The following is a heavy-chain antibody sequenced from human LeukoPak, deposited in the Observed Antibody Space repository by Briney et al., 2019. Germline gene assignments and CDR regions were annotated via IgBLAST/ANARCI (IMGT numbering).Heavy chain of an antibody. Sequence: GGSLRLSCAASGFTFSNYAMNWVRQAPGKGLEWVSSISSSSSYIYYADSVRGRFTISRDNAKNSLYLQMNSLRAEDTAVYYCATAQHYGGKPTWGQGTLVTVSS. V-gene: IGHV3-21*01. CDR3: ATAQHYGGKPT. CDR1: GFTFSNYA. J-gene: IGHJ5*02. D-gene: IGHD4-23*01. CDR2: ISSSSSYI.